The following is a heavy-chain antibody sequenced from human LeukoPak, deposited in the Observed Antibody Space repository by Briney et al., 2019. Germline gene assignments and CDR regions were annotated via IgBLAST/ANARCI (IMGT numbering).Heavy chain of an antibody. CDR3: STELSSVPIKFN. J-gene: IGHJ4*02. D-gene: IGHD6-6*01. CDR2: IKSEPEGGTT. Sequence: GGSLRLSCAASEFTFSNAWMNWVRQAPGKGLEWVGRIKSEPEGGTTDYAAPVKGRFTVSRDDSKDTLYLQMNSLQTEDTAVYYCSTELSSVPIKFNWGQGTLVTVSS. CDR1: EFTFSNAW. V-gene: IGHV3-15*01.